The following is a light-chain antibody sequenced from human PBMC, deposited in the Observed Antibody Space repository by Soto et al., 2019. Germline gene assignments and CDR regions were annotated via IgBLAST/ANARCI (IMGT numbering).Light chain of an antibody. CDR2: DVT. J-gene: IGLJ1*01. Sequence: QSALTQPASVSGSPGQSITISCTGTSSDIGAYNFVSWYQQHPGKAPKLMLYDVTIRPSGVSNRFSGSKSGNTASLTISGLQEEDEAYYCCSSGRTSTPLIFGTGTKLTVL. CDR3: SSGRTSTPLI. CDR1: SSDIGAYNF. V-gene: IGLV2-14*03.